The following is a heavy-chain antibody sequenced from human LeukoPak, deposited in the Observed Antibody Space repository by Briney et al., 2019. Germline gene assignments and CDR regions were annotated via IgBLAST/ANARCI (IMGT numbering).Heavy chain of an antibody. D-gene: IGHD2/OR15-2a*01. V-gene: IGHV3-30*02. CDR1: GFTFSSYG. CDR3: ARDWFHAIDY. J-gene: IGHJ4*02. Sequence: GGSLRLSCAASGFTFSSYGMHWVRQAPGKGLEWVAFIRYDGSKKYYADSVKGRFTISRDNSKSTLYLQMNSLRAEDTAVYYCARDWFHAIDYWGQGTLVTVSS. CDR2: IRYDGSKK.